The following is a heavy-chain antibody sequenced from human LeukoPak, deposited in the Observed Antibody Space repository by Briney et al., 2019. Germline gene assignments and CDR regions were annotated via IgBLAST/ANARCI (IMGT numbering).Heavy chain of an antibody. CDR3: ARRLAARQDAFDI. Sequence: PSQTLSLTCTVSGGSISSGSYYWSWIRQPAGKGLEWIGRIYTSGSTNYNPSLKSRVTISVDTSKNQFSLKLSSVTAADTAVYYCARRLAARQDAFDIWGQGTMVTVSS. CDR2: IYTSGST. V-gene: IGHV4-61*02. D-gene: IGHD6-6*01. CDR1: GGSISSGSYY. J-gene: IGHJ3*02.